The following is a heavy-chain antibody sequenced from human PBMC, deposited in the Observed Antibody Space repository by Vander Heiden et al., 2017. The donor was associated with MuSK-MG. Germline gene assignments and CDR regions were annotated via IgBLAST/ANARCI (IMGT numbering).Heavy chain of an antibody. CDR2: INHSGST. J-gene: IGHJ4*02. CDR1: GGSFRGYY. V-gene: IGHV4-34*01. CDR3: ARGYAGDY. Sequence: QVQLQQWGAGLLKPSETLSLTCAVYGGSFRGYYWSWIRQPPGKGLEWIGEINHSGSTNYNPSLKSRVTISVDTSKNQFSLKLSSVTAADTAVYYCARGYAGDYWGEGTLVTVSS. D-gene: IGHD3-10*01.